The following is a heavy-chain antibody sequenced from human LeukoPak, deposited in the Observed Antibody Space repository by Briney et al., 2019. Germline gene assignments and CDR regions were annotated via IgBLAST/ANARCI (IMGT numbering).Heavy chain of an antibody. CDR2: ISSSSSYI. J-gene: IGHJ4*02. Sequence: PGGSLRLSCAASGFTFSSYSMNWVRQAPGKGLEWVSSISSSSSYIYYADSVKGRFTTSRDNAKNSLYLQLTSLRAEDTAVYYCARVGRIQYFDCWGQGTLVTVSS. CDR1: GFTFSSYS. V-gene: IGHV3-21*01. D-gene: IGHD5-18*01. CDR3: ARVGRIQYFDC.